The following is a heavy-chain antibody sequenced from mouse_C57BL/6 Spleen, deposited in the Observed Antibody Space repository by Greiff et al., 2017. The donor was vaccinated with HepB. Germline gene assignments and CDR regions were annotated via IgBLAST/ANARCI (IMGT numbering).Heavy chain of an antibody. CDR1: GYEFSSSW. J-gene: IGHJ3*01. Sequence: VKLMESGPELVKPGASVKISCKASGYEFSSSWMNWVKQRPGKGLEWIGRIYPGDGDTNYNGKFKGKATLTADKSSSTAYMQLSSLTSEDSAVYFCAKMPFAYWGQGTLVTVSA. CDR2: IYPGDGDT. CDR3: AKMPFAY. V-gene: IGHV1-82*01.